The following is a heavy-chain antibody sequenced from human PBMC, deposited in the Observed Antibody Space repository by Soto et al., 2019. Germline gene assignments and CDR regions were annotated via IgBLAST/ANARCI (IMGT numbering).Heavy chain of an antibody. V-gene: IGHV1-18*01. J-gene: IGHJ4*02. Sequence: QVQLVRSGAEVKNPGASVNVSCKTSGYTFTKYGVGWVRQAPGQGLEWMGWISGSSGNANYAEKVQGRITLTTDTSTSTAYIELRSLRSDDTAVYYCAREMAGLGGEYDYWGQGTLVTVSS. CDR3: AREMAGLGGEYDY. CDR2: ISGSSGNA. D-gene: IGHD3-16*01. CDR1: GYTFTKYG.